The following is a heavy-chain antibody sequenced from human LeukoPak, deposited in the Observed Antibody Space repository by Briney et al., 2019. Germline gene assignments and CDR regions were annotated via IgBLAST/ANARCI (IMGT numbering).Heavy chain of an antibody. J-gene: IGHJ4*02. CDR3: ARERIAARRHFDY. D-gene: IGHD6-6*01. Sequence: GRSLRLSCVASGFRFEDYAMHWVRQVPGKGLEWVSGLSWSSNSIVYADSVKGRFTISRDNAKNSLYLQMNSLRAEDTAVYYCARERIAARRHFDYWGQGTLVTVSS. CDR1: GFRFEDYA. V-gene: IGHV3-9*01. CDR2: LSWSSNSI.